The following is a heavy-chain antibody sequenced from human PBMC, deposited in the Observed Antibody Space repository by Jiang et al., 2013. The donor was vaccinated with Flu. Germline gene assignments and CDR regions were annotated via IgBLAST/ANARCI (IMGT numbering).Heavy chain of an antibody. Sequence: GPGLVKPSGTLSLTCAVSGGSISSSNWWSWVRQPPGKGLEWIGEIYHSGSTNYNPSLKSRVTISVDKSKNQFSLKLSSVTAADTAVYYCARLIAAAATLAPYYFDYWGQGTLVTVSS. CDR2: IYHSGST. V-gene: IGHV4-4*02. J-gene: IGHJ4*02. D-gene: IGHD6-13*01. CDR3: ARLIAAAATLAPYYFDY. CDR1: GGSISSSNW.